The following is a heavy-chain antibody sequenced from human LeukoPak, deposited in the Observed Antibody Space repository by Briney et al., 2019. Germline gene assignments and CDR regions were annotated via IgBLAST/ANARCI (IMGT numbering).Heavy chain of an antibody. Sequence: ESGGGVVQPGRSLRLSCAASGFTFSSYAMHWVRQAPGKGLEWVSAISGSGGSTYYADSVKGRFTISRDNSKNTLYLQMNSLRAEDTAVYYCAKHGSSKPYYFDYWGQGTLVTVSS. CDR2: ISGSGGST. CDR3: AKHGSSKPYYFDY. V-gene: IGHV3-23*01. J-gene: IGHJ4*02. CDR1: GFTFSSYA. D-gene: IGHD3-10*01.